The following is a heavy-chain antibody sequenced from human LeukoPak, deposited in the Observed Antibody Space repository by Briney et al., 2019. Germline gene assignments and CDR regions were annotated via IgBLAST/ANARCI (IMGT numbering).Heavy chain of an antibody. CDR3: ARGVFSLGY. Sequence: PGGSLRLSCAVSGFTVSANYMSWVRQAPGKGLEWVSVIYSGGNTYYADSVKGRFTIARDNSRNTLYLQMNSLRAEDTAVYYCARGVFSLGYWGQGTLVTVSS. CDR2: IYSGGNT. D-gene: IGHD3-10*02. V-gene: IGHV3-53*01. CDR1: GFTVSANY. J-gene: IGHJ4*02.